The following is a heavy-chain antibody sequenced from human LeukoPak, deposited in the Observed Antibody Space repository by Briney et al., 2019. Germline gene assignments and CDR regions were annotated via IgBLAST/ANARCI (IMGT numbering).Heavy chain of an antibody. V-gene: IGHV3-7*01. J-gene: IGHJ6*02. CDR2: VNREGSDK. Sequence: GGSLRLSCAASGVAFSSHWMNCGRQAPGKGLEWVANVNREGSDKNYVDSVKGRFTISRDNAKNSLYLQMTSLRVEDTAVYYCARDGVPGGTDVGGQGTTVT. D-gene: IGHD3-16*01. CDR1: GVAFSSHW. CDR3: ARDGVPGGTDV.